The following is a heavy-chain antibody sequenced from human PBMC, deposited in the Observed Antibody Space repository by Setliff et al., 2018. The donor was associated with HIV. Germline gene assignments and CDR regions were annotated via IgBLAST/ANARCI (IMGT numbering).Heavy chain of an antibody. J-gene: IGHJ4*02. CDR2: LYYSGSS. D-gene: IGHD3-22*01. Sequence: SETLSLTCTVSGGSITTSTFYWGWIRQPPGKGLEWIGDLYYSGSSHYNPSLKSRITISVDTSRNQFSLRLSSVTAADTAVYYCARRPSPYYYYDSSGYSGGNVDYWGQGTLVTVSS. V-gene: IGHV4-39*01. CDR3: ARRPSPYYYYDSSGYSGGNVDY. CDR1: GGSITTSTFY.